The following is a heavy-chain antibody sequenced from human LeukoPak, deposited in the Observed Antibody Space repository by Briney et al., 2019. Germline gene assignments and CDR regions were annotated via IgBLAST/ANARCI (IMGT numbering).Heavy chain of an antibody. CDR1: GGSINSYY. Sequence: SETLSLTCIVSGGSINSYYWSWIRQPPGKGLEWIGYVYYSGSTSYNPSLKSRVTISVDTSKNQFSLKLSSMTAADTAVYYCARHPYSSRWSDYWGQGTLVTVSS. V-gene: IGHV4-59*01. CDR2: VYYSGST. J-gene: IGHJ4*02. CDR3: ARHPYSSRWSDY. D-gene: IGHD6-13*01.